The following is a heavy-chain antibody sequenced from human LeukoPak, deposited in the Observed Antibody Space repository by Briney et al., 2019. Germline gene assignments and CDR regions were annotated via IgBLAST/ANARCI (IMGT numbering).Heavy chain of an antibody. CDR1: GGSFSGYY. V-gene: IGHV4-34*01. CDR3: TITTGTTLGLMDY. Sequence: SETLSLTCAVYGGSFSGYYWRWIRQPPGKGLGWIGEINHSGSTNYNPSLKSRVTISVDTPKNQLSLKMSSVTAADTAVYYCTITTGTTLGLMDYWGQGTLVTVSS. J-gene: IGHJ4*02. CDR2: INHSGST. D-gene: IGHD1-1*01.